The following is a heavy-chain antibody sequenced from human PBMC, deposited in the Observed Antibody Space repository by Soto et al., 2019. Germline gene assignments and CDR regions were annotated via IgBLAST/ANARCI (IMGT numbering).Heavy chain of an antibody. V-gene: IGHV3-9*01. Sequence: EVQLAESGGGLVHPGRSLRLSCAASGFTFGDYAIHWVRQAPGKGLEWVSGISWNSGVTVYADSVRGRFTVFRANSRISVYLQMNSMRREDTGLYYCVKGSNYYGMDVWGQGTTVTVS. J-gene: IGHJ6*02. CDR1: GFTFGDYA. CDR3: VKGSNYYGMDV. CDR2: ISWNSGVT.